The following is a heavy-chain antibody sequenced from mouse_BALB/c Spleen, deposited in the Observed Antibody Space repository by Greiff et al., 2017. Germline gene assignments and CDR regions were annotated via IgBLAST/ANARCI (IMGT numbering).Heavy chain of an antibody. CDR2: ISSGSSTI. V-gene: IGHV5-17*02. Sequence: DVKVEESGGGLVQPGGSRKLSCAASGFTFSSFGMHWVRQAPEKGLEWVAYISSGSSTIYYADTVKGRFTISRDNPKNTLFLQMTSLRSEDTAMYYCAREGDYGFAYWGQGTLVTVSA. CDR3: AREGDYGFAY. CDR1: GFTFSSFG. D-gene: IGHD1-2*01. J-gene: IGHJ3*01.